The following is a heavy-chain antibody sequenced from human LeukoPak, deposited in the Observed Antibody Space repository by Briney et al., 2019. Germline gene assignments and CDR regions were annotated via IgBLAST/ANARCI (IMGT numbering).Heavy chain of an antibody. CDR2: ISSRSTVI. Sequence: PVGSLRLSCAASRFTFITYRMTWVRQAPGKGLEWVSYISSRSTVIYYADSLRGRFTISRDNAKNSLYLQANSLRVEDTALYFCAREAVAGRGFDYWGQGALVTVPS. V-gene: IGHV3-48*01. CDR1: RFTFITYR. D-gene: IGHD6-19*01. CDR3: AREAVAGRGFDY. J-gene: IGHJ4*02.